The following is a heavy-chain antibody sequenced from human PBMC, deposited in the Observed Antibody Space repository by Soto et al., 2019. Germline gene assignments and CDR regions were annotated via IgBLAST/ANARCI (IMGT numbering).Heavy chain of an antibody. Sequence: GESLKISCKGSGYSFSTCWIGWVRQMPGKGLEWMGIIYPGDSETTYSPSFQGQVTFSVDKSINTAYLQWNSLKASDTAMYYCARRAYCTSSALYNWFDSWGQGTLVTVSS. CDR1: GYSFSTCW. CDR3: ARRAYCTSSALYNWFDS. D-gene: IGHD6-6*01. V-gene: IGHV5-51*01. J-gene: IGHJ5*01. CDR2: IYPGDSET.